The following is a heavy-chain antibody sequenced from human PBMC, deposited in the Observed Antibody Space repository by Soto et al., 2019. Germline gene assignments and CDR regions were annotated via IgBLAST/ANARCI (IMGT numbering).Heavy chain of an antibody. J-gene: IGHJ3*02. Sequence: GGSLRLSCAASGFTFSDYYMSWIRQAPGKGLEWVSYISSSGSTIYYADSVKGRFTISRDNAKDSLYLQMNSLRAEDTAVYYCARDPTRWTYAFDIWGQGTMVTVSS. D-gene: IGHD4-17*01. V-gene: IGHV3-11*01. CDR2: ISSSGSTI. CDR1: GFTFSDYY. CDR3: ARDPTRWTYAFDI.